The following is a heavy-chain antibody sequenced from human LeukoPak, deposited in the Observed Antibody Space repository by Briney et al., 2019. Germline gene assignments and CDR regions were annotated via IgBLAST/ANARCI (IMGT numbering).Heavy chain of an antibody. Sequence: ASVKVSCKASGYTFTSYGISWVRHTPGQGLEWMVWISAYNGNTNYAQKLQGRVTMTKDISTSTAYMELRRLRSDDTAVYYCARDSFYYDSSGIFDYWGEGTLVTVSS. CDR3: ARDSFYYDSSGIFDY. J-gene: IGHJ4*02. CDR2: ISAYNGNT. CDR1: GYTFTSYG. V-gene: IGHV1-18*01. D-gene: IGHD3-22*01.